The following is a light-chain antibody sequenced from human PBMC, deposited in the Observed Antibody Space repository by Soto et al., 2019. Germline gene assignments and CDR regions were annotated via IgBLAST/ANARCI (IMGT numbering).Light chain of an antibody. CDR2: DAS. CDR3: QHYSSFSRT. J-gene: IGKJ1*01. V-gene: IGKV1-5*01. CDR1: QTIRTR. Sequence: DIQMTQSPSPLSASVGDRVTITCRASQTIRTRLAWYQQKPGKAPKLLIYDASTLESGVPSRFSGSGSETDFTLTISCLQPDDFATYYCQHYSSFSRTFGQGTTVDI.